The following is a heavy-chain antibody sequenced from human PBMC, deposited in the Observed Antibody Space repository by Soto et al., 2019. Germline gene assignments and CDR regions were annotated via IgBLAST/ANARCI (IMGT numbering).Heavy chain of an antibody. Sequence: EVQLVESGGGLVQPGGSLRLSCAASGFTFSSYSMNWVRQAPGTGLEWVSYISSSSSTIYYADSVKGRFTISRDNAKNSLYLQMISLRAEGTAVYYCARDLSYCSGGSWTCVDAFDIWGQGTMVTVSS. V-gene: IGHV3-48*01. CDR2: ISSSSSTI. CDR1: GFTFSSYS. J-gene: IGHJ3*02. CDR3: ARDLSYCSGGSWTCVDAFDI. D-gene: IGHD2-15*01.